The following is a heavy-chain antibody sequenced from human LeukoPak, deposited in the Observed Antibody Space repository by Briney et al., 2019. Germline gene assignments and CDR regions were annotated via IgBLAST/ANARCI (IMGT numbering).Heavy chain of an antibody. J-gene: IGHJ5*02. CDR3: ARDNSVGDYAWWFDP. V-gene: IGHV1-46*01. CDR1: GYTFTSNY. CDR2: ISPSGGST. Sequence: ASVKVSCKAFGYTFTSNYMHWVRQAPGQGPEWMGVISPSGGSTTYAQKFQGRVTLTRDMSTSTDYMELSSLRSEDTAVYYCARDNSVGDYAWWFDPWGQGTLVTVSS. D-gene: IGHD1-26*01.